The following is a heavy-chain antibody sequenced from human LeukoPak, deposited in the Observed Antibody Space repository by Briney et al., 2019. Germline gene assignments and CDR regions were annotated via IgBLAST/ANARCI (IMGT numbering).Heavy chain of an antibody. CDR2: IYTSGST. V-gene: IGHV4-61*02. CDR1: GGSISSGSYY. Sequence: SETLSLTCTVSGGSISSGSYYWSWIRQPAGKGLEWIGRIYTSGSTNYNPSLKSRVTISVDTSKNQFSLKLSSVTAADTAVYYCARLPLGGYYGSGSYGGDWFDPWGQGTLVTVSS. CDR3: ARLPLGGYYGSGSYGGDWFDP. J-gene: IGHJ5*02. D-gene: IGHD3-10*01.